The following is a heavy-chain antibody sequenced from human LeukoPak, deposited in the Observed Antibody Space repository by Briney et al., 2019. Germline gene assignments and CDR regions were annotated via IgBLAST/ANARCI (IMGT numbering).Heavy chain of an antibody. J-gene: IGHJ5*02. CDR3: ARCRGSGGSCYPNLWFDP. CDR2: IIPIFGTA. D-gene: IGHD2-15*01. V-gene: IGHV1-69*05. CDR1: GGTFSSYA. Sequence: SVKVSCKASGGTFSSYAISWVRQAPGQGLEWMGGIIPIFGTANYAQRFQGRVTITTDESTSTAYMELSSLRSEDTAVYYCARCRGSGGSCYPNLWFDPWGQGTLVTVSS.